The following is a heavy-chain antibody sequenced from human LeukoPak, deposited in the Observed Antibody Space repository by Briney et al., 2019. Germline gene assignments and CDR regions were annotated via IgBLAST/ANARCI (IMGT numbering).Heavy chain of an antibody. CDR2: IYYSGST. Sequence: SETLSLTCTVSGGSISSYYWSWIRQPPGKGLEWIGYIYYSGSTNYNPSLKSRVTTSVDTSKNQFSLKLSSVTAADTAVYYCVRGGVEYYFDYWGQGSLVTVSS. J-gene: IGHJ4*02. V-gene: IGHV4-59*01. CDR1: GGSISSYY. D-gene: IGHD2/OR15-2a*01. CDR3: VRGGVEYYFDY.